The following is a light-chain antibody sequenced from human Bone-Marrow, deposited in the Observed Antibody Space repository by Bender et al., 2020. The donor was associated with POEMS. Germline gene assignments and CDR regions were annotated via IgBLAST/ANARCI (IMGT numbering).Light chain of an antibody. CDR2: DDN. V-gene: IGLV3-10*01. Sequence: SYDLTQPPSVSVSPGQTARITCSGDALPKKYAYWYQQKSDQAPVLVIYDDNKRASGIPERFSASSSGTMATLTISGAQVEDEADYYCYSTDSSGYHRVFGGGTKLTVL. CDR1: ALPKKY. J-gene: IGLJ3*02. CDR3: YSTDSSGYHRV.